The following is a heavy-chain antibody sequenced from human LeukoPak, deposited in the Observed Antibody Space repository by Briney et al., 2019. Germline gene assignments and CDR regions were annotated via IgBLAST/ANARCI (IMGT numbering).Heavy chain of an antibody. CDR2: INPNSGGT. J-gene: IGHJ1*01. Sequence: ASVKVSCKASGYTFTGYYMHWVRQAPGQGLEWMGWINPNSGGTHYSQKFQGRVTMTRDTSISTAYMELSRLRSDDTAVYYCARDGVGYYDSSGYYYFQHWGQGTLVTVSS. V-gene: IGHV1-2*02. D-gene: IGHD3-22*01. CDR1: GYTFTGYY. CDR3: ARDGVGYYDSSGYYYFQH.